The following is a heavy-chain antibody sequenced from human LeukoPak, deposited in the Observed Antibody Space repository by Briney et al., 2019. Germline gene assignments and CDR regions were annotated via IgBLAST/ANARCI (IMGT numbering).Heavy chain of an antibody. CDR1: GYTLTELS. V-gene: IGHV1-46*01. Sequence: ASVKVSCKVSGYTLTELSMHWVRQAPGQGLEWMGIINPSGGSTSYAQKFQGRVTMTRDMSTSTVYMELSSLRSEDTAVYYCARDVQLQYYFDYWGQGTLVTVSS. CDR3: ARDVQLQYYFDY. CDR2: INPSGGST. J-gene: IGHJ4*02. D-gene: IGHD5-18*01.